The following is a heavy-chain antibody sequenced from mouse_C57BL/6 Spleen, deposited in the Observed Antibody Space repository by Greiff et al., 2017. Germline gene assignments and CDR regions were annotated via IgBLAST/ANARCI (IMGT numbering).Heavy chain of an antibody. Sequence: VQLQQPGAELVMPGASVKLSCKASGYTFTSYWMPWVKQRPGQGLEWIGDIYPSDSYTNYNQKFKGKSTLTVDKSSSTAYMQLSSLTSEDSAVYYCARRGIYYGRDYAMDYWGQGTTVTVSS. CDR3: ARRGIYYGRDYAMDY. D-gene: IGHD2-1*01. J-gene: IGHJ4*01. CDR1: GYTFTSYW. V-gene: IGHV1-69*01. CDR2: IYPSDSYT.